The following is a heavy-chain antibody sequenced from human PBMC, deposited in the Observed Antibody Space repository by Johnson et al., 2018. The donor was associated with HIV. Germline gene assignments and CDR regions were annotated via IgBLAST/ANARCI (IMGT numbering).Heavy chain of an antibody. D-gene: IGHD6-13*01. V-gene: IGHV3-30*03. CDR1: GFTFSSYG. CDR2: ISYDGSNK. Sequence: VQLVESGGGVVQPGRSLRLSCAASGFTFSSYGMHWVRQAPGKGLEWVAVISYDGSNKYYADSVTGRFTISRDNSKNTLYLQMNSLRAEDTAVYYCAREGGSWYGDAFDIWGQGTLVTVSS. CDR3: AREGGSWYGDAFDI. J-gene: IGHJ3*02.